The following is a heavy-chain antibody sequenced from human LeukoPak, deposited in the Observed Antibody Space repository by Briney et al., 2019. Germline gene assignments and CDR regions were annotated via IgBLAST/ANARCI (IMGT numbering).Heavy chain of an antibody. CDR1: GGSISSYY. V-gene: IGHV4-4*07. CDR2: IYTSGST. CDR3: ARGLLRRDYYYGSGSYYKDYYYYMDV. J-gene: IGHJ6*03. D-gene: IGHD3-10*01. Sequence: PSETLSLTCTVSGGSISSYYWSWIRQPAGKGLEWIGRIYTSGSTNYNPSLKSRVTMSVDTSKNQFSLKLSSVTAADTAVYYCARGLLRRDYYYGSGSYYKDYYYYMDVWGKGTTVTVSS.